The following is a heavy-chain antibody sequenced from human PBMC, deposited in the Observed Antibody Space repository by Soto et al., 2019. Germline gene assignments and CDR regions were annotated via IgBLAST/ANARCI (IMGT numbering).Heavy chain of an antibody. CDR3: AKVFPIGELQTRPYYYYGMDV. CDR2: ISGSGGST. V-gene: IGHV3-23*01. CDR1: GFTFSSYA. J-gene: IGHJ6*02. Sequence: GGSLRLSCAASGFTFSSYAMSWVRQAPGKGLEWVSAISGSGGSTYYADSVKGRFTISRDNSKNTLYLQMNSLRAEDTAVYYCAKVFPIGELQTRPYYYYGMDVWGQGTTVTVSS. D-gene: IGHD1-26*01.